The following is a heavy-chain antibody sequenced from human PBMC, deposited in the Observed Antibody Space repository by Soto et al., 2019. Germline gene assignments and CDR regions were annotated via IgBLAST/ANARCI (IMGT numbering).Heavy chain of an antibody. V-gene: IGHV3-23*01. J-gene: IGHJ4*02. CDR2: ISGSGGST. D-gene: IGHD3-3*01. CDR3: AKVKVYDFWSGYYFDY. Sequence: GGSLRLSCAASGFTFSSYAMSWVRQAPGKGLEWVSAISGSGGSTYYADSVKGRFTISRDNSKNTLYLQMNSLRAEDTAVYYCAKVKVYDFWSGYYFDYWGQGTLVTVSS. CDR1: GFTFSSYA.